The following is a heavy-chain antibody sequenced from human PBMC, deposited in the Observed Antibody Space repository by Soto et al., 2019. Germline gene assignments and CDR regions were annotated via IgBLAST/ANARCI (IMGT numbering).Heavy chain of an antibody. J-gene: IGHJ6*02. CDR2: INAGNGNT. D-gene: IGHD3-3*01. Sequence: QVQLVQSGAEVKKPGASVKVSCKASGYTFTSYAMHWVRKAPGQRLEWMGWINAGNGNTKYSQKFQGRVTITRDTSASTAYMELSSLRSEDTAVYYCARVDSYERYYYYGMDVWGQGTTVTVSS. V-gene: IGHV1-3*01. CDR1: GYTFTSYA. CDR3: ARVDSYERYYYYGMDV.